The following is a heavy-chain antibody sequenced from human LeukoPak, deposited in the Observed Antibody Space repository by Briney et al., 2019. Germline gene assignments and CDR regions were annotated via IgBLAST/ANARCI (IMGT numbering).Heavy chain of an antibody. J-gene: IGHJ4*02. CDR3: ARQKGEWELLRLRKTYYFDY. CDR2: IYPGDSDT. Sequence: GESLKISCKGSGYNFTSYWIGWVRQMPGKGLEWMGIIYPGDSDTRYSPSFQGQVTISADKSISTAYLQWSSLKASDTAMYYCARQKGEWELLRLRKTYYFDYWGQGTLVTVSS. V-gene: IGHV5-51*01. CDR1: GYNFTSYW. D-gene: IGHD1-26*01.